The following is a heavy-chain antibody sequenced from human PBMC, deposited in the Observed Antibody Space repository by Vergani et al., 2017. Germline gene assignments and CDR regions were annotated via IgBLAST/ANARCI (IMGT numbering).Heavy chain of an antibody. CDR2: ISYDGSNK. Sequence: QVQLVESGGGVVQPGRSLRLSCAASGFTFSSYGMHWVRQAPGKGLEWVAVISYDGSNKYYADSVKGRFTISRDNSKNTLYLQMNSLRAEDTAVYYCATMTVDYWGQGILVTVSS. D-gene: IGHD3-22*01. CDR1: GFTFSSYG. CDR3: ATMTVDY. J-gene: IGHJ4*02. V-gene: IGHV3-30*03.